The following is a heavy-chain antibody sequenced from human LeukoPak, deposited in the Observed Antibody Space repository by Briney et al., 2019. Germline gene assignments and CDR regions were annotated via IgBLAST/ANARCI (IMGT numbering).Heavy chain of an antibody. CDR3: ARGFADFVWGSYPSSY. J-gene: IGHJ4*02. D-gene: IGHD3-16*02. CDR1: GFTFSSYS. CDR2: ITGSSTYI. V-gene: IGHV3-21*01. Sequence: PGDSLRLSCAASGFTFSSYSMNWVRQAPGKGLEWVSSITGSSTYIHYADSVRGRFTISRDNAKTSLYLQMNSLRAEDTAVYYCARGFADFVWGSYPSSYWGQGILVTVSS.